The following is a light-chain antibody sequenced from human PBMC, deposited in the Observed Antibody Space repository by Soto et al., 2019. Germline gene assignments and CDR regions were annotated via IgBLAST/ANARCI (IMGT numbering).Light chain of an antibody. CDR2: GAS. Sequence: EIVLTQSPGTLSLSPGERATLSCRASQSINSRYLAWYQQKPGQAPRLLIYGASSRATGIPDRFSGSGSGTDFTLTISRLEPADFAVYYCHQFGNSPGFTFGPGTKVDIK. J-gene: IGKJ3*01. CDR1: QSINSRY. CDR3: HQFGNSPGFT. V-gene: IGKV3-20*01.